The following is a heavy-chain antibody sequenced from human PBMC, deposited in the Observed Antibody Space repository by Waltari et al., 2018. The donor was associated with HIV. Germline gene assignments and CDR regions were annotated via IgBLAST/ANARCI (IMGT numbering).Heavy chain of an antibody. CDR2: IYSGGST. V-gene: IGHV3-66*01. Sequence: EVQLVESGGGLVQPGGSLRLSCAASGFTVSSNYMSWVRQAPGKGLEWVSVIYSGGSTYYADSVKGRFTISRDNSKNTLYLQMNSLRAEDTAVYYCARDLPEYYFDYWGQGTLVTVSS. CDR1: GFTVSSNY. J-gene: IGHJ4*02. CDR3: ARDLPEYYFDY.